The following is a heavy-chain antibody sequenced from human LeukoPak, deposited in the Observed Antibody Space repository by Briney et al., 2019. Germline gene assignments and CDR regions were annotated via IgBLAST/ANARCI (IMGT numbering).Heavy chain of an antibody. Sequence: GGSLRLSCAASGFTFSAYWMSWVRQVPGKGLEWVSGITGSGGSTYYADSVKGRFTISRDNSKNTLYLQMNSLRAEDTAVYFCAKDDGGSVTTTDFEYWGQGTLVTVSS. V-gene: IGHV3-23*01. D-gene: IGHD4-17*01. CDR1: GFTFSAYW. CDR3: AKDDGGSVTTTDFEY. J-gene: IGHJ4*02. CDR2: ITGSGGST.